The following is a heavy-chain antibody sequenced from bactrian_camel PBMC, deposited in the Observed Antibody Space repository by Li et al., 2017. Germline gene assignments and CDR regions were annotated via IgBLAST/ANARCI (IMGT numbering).Heavy chain of an antibody. V-gene: IGHV3S61*01. CDR3: ALDRSRYDCAITSWFKSSEYNY. J-gene: IGHJ4*01. D-gene: IGHD3*01. CDR1: GVSFDYAD. CDR2: VSKEEIT. Sequence: HVQLVESGGGSAHPGESLKLSCTASGVSFDYADVAWFRQAQENECQLVSTVSKEEITHYEDSVKGRFTISRDIVKNTVYLQMNSLKPEDTAVYSCALDRSRYDCAITSWFKSSEYNYWGQGTQVTVS.